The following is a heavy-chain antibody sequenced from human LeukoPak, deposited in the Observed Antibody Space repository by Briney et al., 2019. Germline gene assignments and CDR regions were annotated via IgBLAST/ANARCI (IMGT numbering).Heavy chain of an antibody. V-gene: IGHV4-59*01. J-gene: IGHJ4*02. D-gene: IGHD5-18*01. CDR2: IYYSGST. Sequence: SETLSLTCTVSGGSISSYYWSWIRQPPGKGLEWLGYIYYSGSTNYNPSLKSRVTISVDTSKNQFSLKLSSVTAADTAVYYCARDLWSSGYSYGFSFGYWGQGTLVTVSS. CDR3: ARDLWSSGYSYGFSFGY. CDR1: GGSISSYY.